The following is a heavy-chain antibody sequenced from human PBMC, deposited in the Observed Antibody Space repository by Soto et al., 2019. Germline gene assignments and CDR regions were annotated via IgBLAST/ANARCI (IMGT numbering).Heavy chain of an antibody. V-gene: IGHV3-30*18. CDR1: GFTFSSYG. Sequence: GGSLRLSCAASGFTFSSYGMHWVRQAPGKGLEWVAVISYDGSNKYYADSVKGRFTISRDNSKNTLYLQMNSLRAEDTAVYYCAKGSITMVRGVIIGLDVWGQGTTVTVSS. J-gene: IGHJ6*02. D-gene: IGHD3-10*01. CDR3: AKGSITMVRGVIIGLDV. CDR2: ISYDGSNK.